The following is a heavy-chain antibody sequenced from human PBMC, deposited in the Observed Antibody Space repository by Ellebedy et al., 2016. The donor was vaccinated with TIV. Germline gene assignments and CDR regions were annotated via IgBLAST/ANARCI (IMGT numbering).Heavy chain of an antibody. CDR2: ITSGDGAT. J-gene: IGHJ5*02. CDR3: ARRSCGDVSCPTAGWFDA. D-gene: IGHD2-21*01. V-gene: IGHV3-23*01. CDR1: GFTFSDA. Sequence: GESLKISCAASGFTFSDAWMSWVRQAPGKGLEWVSTITSGDGATYYADSVKGRFTTSRDNSNNTLYLQLNSLRIEDTAVYYCARRSCGDVSCPTAGWFDAWGQGTLVTVSS.